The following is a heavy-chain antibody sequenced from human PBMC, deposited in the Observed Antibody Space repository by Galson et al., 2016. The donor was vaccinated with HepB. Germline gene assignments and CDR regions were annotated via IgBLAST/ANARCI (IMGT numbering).Heavy chain of an antibody. D-gene: IGHD3-22*01. CDR1: GYSFSNYW. CDR3: ARLSTYYYDTPPYYGGYYFDD. J-gene: IGHJ4*02. Sequence: QSGAEVKKPGESLKISCQGSGYSFSNYWIGWVRQMPGKGLEWMGIIYPGKSDTRYNPSFQGQVTISADASISAAYLQWSVLKASDTATYYCARLSTYYYDTPPYYGGYYFDDWGQGTLVSVSS. CDR2: IYPGKSDT. V-gene: IGHV5-51*01.